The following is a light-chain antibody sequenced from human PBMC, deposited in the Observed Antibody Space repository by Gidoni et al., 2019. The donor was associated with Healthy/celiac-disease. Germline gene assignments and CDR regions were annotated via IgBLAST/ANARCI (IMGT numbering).Light chain of an antibody. V-gene: IGLV1-40*01. CDR2: GNS. J-gene: IGLJ3*02. CDR1: SSNIGAGYD. Sequence: QSVLTQPPSVSAAPGQRGTITCPGGSSNIGAGYDVPWYQQLQRTAPKLLIYGNSSRPSGVPDRFSGSKSGTSASLAITGLQAEDEADYYCQSYDSSLSGSRVFGGGTKLTVL. CDR3: QSYDSSLSGSRV.